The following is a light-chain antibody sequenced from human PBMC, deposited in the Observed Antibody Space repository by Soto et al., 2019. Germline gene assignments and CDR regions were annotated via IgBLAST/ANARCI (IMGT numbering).Light chain of an antibody. V-gene: IGKV3-11*01. CDR3: QQRSNWQIT. Sequence: EIVLTQSPATLSLSPGERATLSCRASQSVSSYLAWYQQKPGQAPSLLIYDASNRATGIPARFSGSGSGTDYTLTISSLESDKFAVYDCQQRSNWQITSGQGTRLEIK. J-gene: IGKJ5*01. CDR1: QSVSSY. CDR2: DAS.